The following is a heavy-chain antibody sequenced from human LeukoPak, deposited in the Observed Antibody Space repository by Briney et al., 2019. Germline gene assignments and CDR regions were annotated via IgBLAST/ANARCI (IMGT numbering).Heavy chain of an antibody. CDR2: INPGDSDT. Sequence: GESLKISCKGSGYSFTSYWIGWVRQMPGKGLEWMGIINPGDSDTRYSSSFQGQVTISADKSISTAYLQWNSLKASDTAMYYCARHALLLRRRSTSCYPDYWGQGTLVTVSS. V-gene: IGHV5-51*01. D-gene: IGHD2-2*01. CDR1: GYSFTSYW. J-gene: IGHJ4*02. CDR3: ARHALLLRRRSTSCYPDY.